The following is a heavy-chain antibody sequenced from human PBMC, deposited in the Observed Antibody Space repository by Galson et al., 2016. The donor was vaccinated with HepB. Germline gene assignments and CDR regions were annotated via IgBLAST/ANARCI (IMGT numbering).Heavy chain of an antibody. CDR1: DGSFSGFY. CDR3: ARGLTLGYCSGPNCYSGRWLDP. Sequence: SETLSLTCGLYDGSFSGFYWSWIRQPPGKGLEWIGEINHIGSTDYNPSLKSRVTMSVDTSKNQFSLKLYSVTAADTAVYYCARGLTLGYCSGPNCYSGRWLDPWGQGTLVTVSS. D-gene: IGHD2-2*01. CDR2: INHIGST. V-gene: IGHV4-34*01. J-gene: IGHJ5*02.